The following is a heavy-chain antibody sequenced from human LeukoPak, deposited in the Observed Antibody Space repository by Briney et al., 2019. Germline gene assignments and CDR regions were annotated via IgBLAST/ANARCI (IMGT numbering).Heavy chain of an antibody. CDR1: GFTFSSYW. CDR2: IKQDGSEK. J-gene: IGHJ3*02. CDR3: VREYCSGGSCSDACDI. D-gene: IGHD2-15*01. V-gene: IGHV3-7*01. Sequence: GGSLRLSCTASGFTFSSYWMSWVRQAPGKGLEWVANIKQDGSEKYYVDSVKGRFTISRDNAKNSLYLQMNTLRAEDTAVYYCVREYCSGGSCSDACDIWGQGTMVTVSS.